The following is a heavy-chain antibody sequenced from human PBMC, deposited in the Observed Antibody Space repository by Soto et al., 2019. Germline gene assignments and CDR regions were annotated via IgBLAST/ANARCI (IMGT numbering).Heavy chain of an antibody. CDR2: LYSAGTT. CDR3: AKGAGIPFPLDY. V-gene: IGHV3-66*01. J-gene: IGHJ4*02. Sequence: EVQLVASGGDLVQPGGSLRLSCAASGFTVSSNYMTWVRQAPWKGLEWVSVLYSAGTTFYADSVKDRFTFSRDNSKNTLYLQMNSLRAEDTGVYYCAKGAGIPFPLDYWGQGTLVTVSS. CDR1: GFTVSSNY.